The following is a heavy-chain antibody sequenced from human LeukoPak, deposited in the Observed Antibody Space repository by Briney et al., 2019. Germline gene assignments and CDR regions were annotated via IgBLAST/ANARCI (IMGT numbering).Heavy chain of an antibody. Sequence: GGFLRLSCAASGFTFRSYAMTWVRLAPGQGLEWVSGISGDGGTANYANSVKGRFTVSRDNSKNMLYLQMNSLRAEDTALYYCAKESGYGYPPDWGLGVLVTVSS. CDR2: ISGDGGTA. CDR1: GFTFRSYA. D-gene: IGHD5-18*01. V-gene: IGHV3-23*01. CDR3: AKESGYGYPPD. J-gene: IGHJ4*02.